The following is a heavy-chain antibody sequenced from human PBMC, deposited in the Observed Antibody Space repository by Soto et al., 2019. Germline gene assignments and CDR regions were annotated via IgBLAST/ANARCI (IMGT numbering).Heavy chain of an antibody. V-gene: IGHV3-21*01. Sequence: VQLVESGGGLVKPGGSLRLSCAASGFTFSSYSMNWVRQAPGKGLEWVSSISSSSSYIYYADSVKGRFTISRDNAKNSLYLQMNSLRAEDTAVYYCATGGGDIVVVPAAIEWAVFDYWGQGTLVTVSS. J-gene: IGHJ4*02. D-gene: IGHD2-2*01. CDR3: ATGGGDIVVVPAAIEWAVFDY. CDR1: GFTFSSYS. CDR2: ISSSSSYI.